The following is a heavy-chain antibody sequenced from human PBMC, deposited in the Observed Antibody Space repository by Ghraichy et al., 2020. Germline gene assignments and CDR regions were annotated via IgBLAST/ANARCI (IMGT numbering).Heavy chain of an antibody. CDR2: ISGSGGST. V-gene: IGHV3-23*01. CDR1: GFTFSSYA. J-gene: IGHJ4*02. CDR3: AKEWIQLWLPGEFDY. D-gene: IGHD5-18*01. Sequence: GGSLRLSCPASGFTFSSYAMSWVRQAPGKGLEWVSAISGSGGSTYYADSVKGRFTISRDNSKNTLYLQMNSLRAEDTAVYYCAKEWIQLWLPGEFDYWGQGTLVTVSS.